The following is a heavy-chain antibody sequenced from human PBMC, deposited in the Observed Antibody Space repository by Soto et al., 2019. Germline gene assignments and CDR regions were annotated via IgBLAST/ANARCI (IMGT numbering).Heavy chain of an antibody. CDR1: GGSISSSSYY. D-gene: IGHD3-10*01. CDR3: ARARARITMVRGVFHNWFDP. CDR2: IYYSGST. Sequence: SETLSLNCTVSGGSISSSSYYWGWIRQPPGKGLEWIGSIYYSGSTYYNPSLKSRVTISVDTSKNQFSLKLSSVTAADTAVYYCARARARITMVRGVFHNWFDPWGQGTLVTVSS. V-gene: IGHV4-39*01. J-gene: IGHJ5*02.